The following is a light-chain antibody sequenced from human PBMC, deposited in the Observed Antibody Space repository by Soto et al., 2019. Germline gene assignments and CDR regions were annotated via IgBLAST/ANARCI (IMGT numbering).Light chain of an antibody. CDR2: DTS. Sequence: EIVLTQSPATLSLSPGERATLSCRASQGVTDYLAWYQQKPGQAPRLLIYDTSTRATAIPARFSGSGSGTDFTLTISSLEPEDFAVYYCQQRGSWPLTFGGGTRVEIK. CDR3: QQRGSWPLT. J-gene: IGKJ4*01. CDR1: QGVTDY. V-gene: IGKV3-11*01.